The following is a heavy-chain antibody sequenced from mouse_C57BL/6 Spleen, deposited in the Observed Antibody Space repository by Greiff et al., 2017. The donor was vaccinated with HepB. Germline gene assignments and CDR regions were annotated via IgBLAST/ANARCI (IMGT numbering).Heavy chain of an antibody. CDR3: ANYYGSSLYAMDY. D-gene: IGHD1-1*01. CDR2: IDPSDSYT. V-gene: IGHV1-50*01. J-gene: IGHJ4*01. Sequence: QVHVKQPGAELVKPGASVKLSCKASGYTFTSYWMQWVKQSPGQGLEWIGEIDPSDSYTNYNQKFKGKATLTVDTSSSTAYMQLSSLTSEDSAVYYCANYYGSSLYAMDYWGQGTSVTVSS. CDR1: GYTFTSYW.